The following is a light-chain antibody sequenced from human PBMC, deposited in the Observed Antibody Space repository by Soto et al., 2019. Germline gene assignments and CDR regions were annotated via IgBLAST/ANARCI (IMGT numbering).Light chain of an antibody. J-gene: IGKJ1*01. CDR2: AAS. V-gene: IGKV1-6*01. Sequence: IHMTQSPSPLYASVGDRVTITCGASQSISSWLAWYQQKPGKAPKLLIYAASSLQSGVPSRFSGRGSGTDFTLTISSLQPEDFATYYCLQDYNYPWTFGQGTKVDIK. CDR1: QSISSW. CDR3: LQDYNYPWT.